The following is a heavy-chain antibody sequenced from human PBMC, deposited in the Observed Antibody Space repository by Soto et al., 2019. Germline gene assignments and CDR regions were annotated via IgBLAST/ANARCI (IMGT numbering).Heavy chain of an antibody. D-gene: IGHD2-15*01. CDR3: ARGDCVGGSCYSLAGPFYYYMDV. CDR1: GFTFSNYW. J-gene: IGHJ6*03. V-gene: IGHV3-74*01. CDR2: INSDGSVS. Sequence: EVKLVESGGGLVQPGGSLRLSCAASGFTFSNYWMYWVRQAPGQGLVWVSRINSDGSVSRYADSVKGRLTISRDNVKNTLYLQMNIVRVEDTAVYYCARGDCVGGSCYSLAGPFYYYMDVWCKGTTVTVFS.